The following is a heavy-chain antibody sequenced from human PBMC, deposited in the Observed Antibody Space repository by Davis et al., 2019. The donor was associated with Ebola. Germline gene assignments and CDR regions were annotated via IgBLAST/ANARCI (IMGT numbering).Heavy chain of an antibody. CDR3: ARDNLGRSPTFYYYYYGMDV. V-gene: IGHV1-18*04. D-gene: IGHD2/OR15-2a*01. CDR2: ISAYNGNT. J-gene: IGHJ6*04. Sequence: AASVKVSCKASGYTFTSYGISWVRQAPGQGLEWMGWISAYNGNTNYAQKLQGRVTMTTDTSTSTAYMELRSLRSDDTAVYYCARDNLGRSPTFYYYYYGMDVWGKGTTVTVSS. CDR1: GYTFTSYG.